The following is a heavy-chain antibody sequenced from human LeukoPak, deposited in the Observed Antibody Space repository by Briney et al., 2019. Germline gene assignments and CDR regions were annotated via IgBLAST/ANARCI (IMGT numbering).Heavy chain of an antibody. D-gene: IGHD2-15*01. CDR1: GGSISSYY. CDR2: IHYNGST. J-gene: IGHJ4*02. Sequence: SETLFLTCSVSGGSISSYYGSWIRQPPGKVLEWIGYIHYNGSTNYNPSLKSRVTISVDTSKNQFSLKLSSVTAADTAVYYCARVDCSGGSCYSNYWGQGTLVTVSS. CDR3: ARVDCSGGSCYSNY. V-gene: IGHV4-59*01.